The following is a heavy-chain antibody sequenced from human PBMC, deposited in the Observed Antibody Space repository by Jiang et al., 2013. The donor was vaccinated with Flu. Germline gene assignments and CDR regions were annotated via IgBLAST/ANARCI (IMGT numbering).Heavy chain of an antibody. CDR2: ISGSSSYV. CDR3: ARKRVGAATSPLFDY. CDR1: GFTFSSYT. J-gene: IGHJ4*02. V-gene: IGHV3-21*01. D-gene: IGHD1-26*01. Sequence: VQLLESGGGLVKPGESLRLSCAASGFTFSSYTINWVRQTPGKGLGWVSSISGSSSYVYYADSVKGRFTISRDNGKNSLYLQMNSLRAEDSAVYFCARKRVGAATSPLFDYWGQGALVTVSS.